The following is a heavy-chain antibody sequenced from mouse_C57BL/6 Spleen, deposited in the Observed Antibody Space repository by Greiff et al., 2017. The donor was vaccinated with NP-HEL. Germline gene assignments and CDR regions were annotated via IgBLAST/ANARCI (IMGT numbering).Heavy chain of an antibody. CDR2: IDPSDSYT. Sequence: QVQLQQPGAELVRPGTSVKLSCKASGYTFTSYWMHWVKQRPGQGLEWIGVIDPSDSYTNYNQKFKGKATLTVDTSSSTAYMQLSSLTSEDSAVYYCAREGSGTTELDYWGQGTTLTVSS. J-gene: IGHJ2*01. CDR3: AREGSGTTELDY. D-gene: IGHD4-1*01. V-gene: IGHV1-59*01. CDR1: GYTFTSYW.